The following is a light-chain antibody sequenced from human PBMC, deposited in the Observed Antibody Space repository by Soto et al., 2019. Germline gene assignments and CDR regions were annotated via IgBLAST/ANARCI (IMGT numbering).Light chain of an antibody. CDR3: QQYNNWPPLT. CDR2: GAS. J-gene: IGKJ4*01. V-gene: IGKV3-15*01. Sequence: EIVMTQSPATLSVSPGERATFSCRASRSVSSNLAWYQQKPGQAPRLLIYGASTRATGIPARFSGSGSGTEFTLTISSLQSEDFAVYYCQQYNNWPPLTFGGGTKVEIK. CDR1: RSVSSN.